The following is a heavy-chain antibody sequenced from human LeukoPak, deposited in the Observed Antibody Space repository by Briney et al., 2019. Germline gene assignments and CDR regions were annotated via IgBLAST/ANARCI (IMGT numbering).Heavy chain of an antibody. CDR3: AKGGGRSGPNYDILTGHDYFDY. CDR2: ISYDGSNK. D-gene: IGHD3-9*01. Sequence: GRSLRLSCAASGFTFSSYGMHWVRQAPGKGLEWVAVISYDGSNKYYADSVKGRFTISRDNSKNTLYLQMNSLRAEDTAVYYCAKGGGRSGPNYDILTGHDYFDYWGQGTLVTVSS. V-gene: IGHV3-30*18. CDR1: GFTFSSYG. J-gene: IGHJ4*02.